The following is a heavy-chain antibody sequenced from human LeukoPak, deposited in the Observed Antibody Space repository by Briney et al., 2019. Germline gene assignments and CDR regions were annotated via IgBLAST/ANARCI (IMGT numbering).Heavy chain of an antibody. CDR3: ATAAYDSGSYIVNHDY. V-gene: IGHV3-53*01. Sequence: GGSLRLSCAASGFTVSTNYMSWVRQAPGKGLEWVSVLYRDDTTYYADSVKGRFTISRDNAKNTLYPQMSSLRAEDTAVYYCATAAYDSGSYIVNHDYWGQGTLVTVSS. CDR2: LYRDDTT. J-gene: IGHJ4*02. D-gene: IGHD3-22*01. CDR1: GFTVSTNY.